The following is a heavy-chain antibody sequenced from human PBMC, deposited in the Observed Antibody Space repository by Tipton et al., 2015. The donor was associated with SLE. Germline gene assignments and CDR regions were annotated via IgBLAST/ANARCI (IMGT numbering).Heavy chain of an antibody. CDR2: IYHSGST. Sequence: TLSLTCAVSGGSISSGGYSWSWIRQPPGKGLEWIGYIYHSGSTYYNPSLKSRVTISVDRSKNQFSLKLSSVTAADTAVYYCARDWSDYSGSGTAYNWFDPWGQGTLVTVSS. CDR1: GGSISSGGYS. J-gene: IGHJ5*02. V-gene: IGHV4-30-2*01. CDR3: ARDWSDYSGSGTAYNWFDP. D-gene: IGHD3-10*01.